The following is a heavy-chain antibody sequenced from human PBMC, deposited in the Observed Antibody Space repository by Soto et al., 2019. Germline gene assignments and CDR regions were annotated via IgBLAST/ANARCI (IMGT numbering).Heavy chain of an antibody. CDR3: ARDIYCGGDCYSPLLDP. V-gene: IGHV1-3*01. CDR1: GYTFTSHA. Sequence: ASVYVSCKASGYTFTSHAMHRVRQAPGQTLEWMGWVNAGNGNTKYSQKCQRRVTITRYTSASTAYMELSSLRSEDTAVYYCARDIYCGGDCYSPLLDPWGQGTLVAVSS. D-gene: IGHD2-21*02. J-gene: IGHJ5*02. CDR2: VNAGNGNT.